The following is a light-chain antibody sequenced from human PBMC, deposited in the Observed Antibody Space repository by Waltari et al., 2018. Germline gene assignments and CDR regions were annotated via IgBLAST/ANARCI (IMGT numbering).Light chain of an antibody. V-gene: IGLV3-25*03. J-gene: IGLJ2*01. CDR2: KDT. Sequence: SNELTQPPSVSVSPGQTARITCSGDALPKQYAYWYQHKPGQAPMVVIYKDTERPSDIPERFSGSSSGTTVTLTISGVQAEDEADYYCQSVDDSAIYVFGGGTKLTVL. CDR3: QSVDDSAIYV. CDR1: ALPKQY.